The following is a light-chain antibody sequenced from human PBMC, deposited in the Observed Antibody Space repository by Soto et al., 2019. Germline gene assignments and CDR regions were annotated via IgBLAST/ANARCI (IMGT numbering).Light chain of an antibody. Sequence: VMTQSPGTLSLFPGERATLSCRASQSVNRHLAWYHQKPGQPPRLLLFGASSRATGIPDRFSGSGSETDFTLIISRLEPEDFGVYYCQQYVFSPRTFGQGTKVEIK. CDR1: QSVNRH. V-gene: IGKV3-20*01. CDR3: QQYVFSPRT. J-gene: IGKJ1*01. CDR2: GAS.